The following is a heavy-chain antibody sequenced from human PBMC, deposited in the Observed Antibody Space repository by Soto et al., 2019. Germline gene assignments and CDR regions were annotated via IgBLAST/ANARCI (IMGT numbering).Heavy chain of an antibody. CDR1: GGSISSGDYY. V-gene: IGHV4-30-4*01. J-gene: IGHJ4*02. Sequence: PSETLSLTCTVSGGSISSGDYYWSRIRQPPGKGLEWIGYIYYSGSTYYNPSLKSRVTISVDTSKNQFSLKLSSVTAADTAVYYCAREEATYYYDSSGYYPHSDYWGQGTLVTVSS. D-gene: IGHD3-22*01. CDR2: IYYSGST. CDR3: AREEATYYYDSSGYYPHSDY.